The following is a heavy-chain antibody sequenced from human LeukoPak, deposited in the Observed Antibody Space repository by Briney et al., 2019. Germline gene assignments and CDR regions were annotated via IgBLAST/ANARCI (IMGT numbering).Heavy chain of an antibody. CDR2: IIPIFGTA. J-gene: IGHJ6*03. V-gene: IGHV1-69*05. CDR1: GGTFGSYA. Sequence: SVKVSCKASGGTFGSYAISWVRQAPGQGLEWMGGIIPIFGTANYAQKFQGRVTITTDESTSTAYMELSSLRSGDTAVYYCARGQPEDIVVVPAAMEADYYYYYMDVWGKGTTVTVSS. CDR3: ARGQPEDIVVVPAAMEADYYYYYMDV. D-gene: IGHD2-2*01.